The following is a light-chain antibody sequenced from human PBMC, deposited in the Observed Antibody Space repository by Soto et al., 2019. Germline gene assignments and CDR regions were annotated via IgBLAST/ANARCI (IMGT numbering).Light chain of an antibody. CDR3: QQYNSYSRM. J-gene: IGKJ1*01. Sequence: DIHMTQSPSTLSASVGDRVTITFRASQNILSGFAWYQQGPGKAPKLLIYKASTLESGVPSRFSGSGSTTEFTLTISSLQPDDFATYYCQQYNSYSRMFGQGTKVDIK. V-gene: IGKV1-5*03. CDR2: KAS. CDR1: QNILSG.